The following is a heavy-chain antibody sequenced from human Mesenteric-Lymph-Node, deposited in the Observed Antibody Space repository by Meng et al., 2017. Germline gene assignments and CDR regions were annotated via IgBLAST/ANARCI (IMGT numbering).Heavy chain of an antibody. J-gene: IGHJ2*01. D-gene: IGHD3-10*01. CDR1: GGTFSSYA. CDR3: ATTMVRGVTYWYFDL. V-gene: IGHV1-69*01. Sequence: QVQLGQSGAEVKKPGSPVKVSCKASGGTFSSYAISWVRQAPGQGLEWMGGIIPIFGTANYAQKFQGRVTITTDESTSTAYMELSSLRSEDTAVYYCATTMVRGVTYWYFDLWGRGTLVTVSS. CDR2: IIPIFGTA.